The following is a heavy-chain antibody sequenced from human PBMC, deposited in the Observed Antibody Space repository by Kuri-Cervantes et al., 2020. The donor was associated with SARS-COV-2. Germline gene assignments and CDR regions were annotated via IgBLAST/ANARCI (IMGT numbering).Heavy chain of an antibody. J-gene: IGHJ4*02. D-gene: IGHD3-10*01. V-gene: IGHV3-64D*06. CDR1: GFTFSIYT. CDR2: ISSTGRTT. CDR3: VRDSGDTSESEGAYDY. Sequence: GESLKISCAASGFTFSIYTIHWVRQAPGKGLQYVSAISSTGRTTYYADSVKGRFTISRDNSRNTLDLRMSSLRAEDTAVYYCVRDSGDTSESEGAYDYWGQGTLVTVSS.